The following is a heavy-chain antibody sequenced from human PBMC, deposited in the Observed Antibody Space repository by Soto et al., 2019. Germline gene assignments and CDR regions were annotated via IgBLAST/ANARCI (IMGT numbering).Heavy chain of an antibody. CDR3: ARDNSSGYYYPDY. Sequence: TGGSLRLSCAASGFTFSSYGMHWVRQAPGKGLEWVAVIWYDGSNKYYADSVKGRFTISRDNSKNTLYLQMNSLRAEDTAVYYCARDNSSGYYYPDYWGQGTLVTVSS. CDR2: IWYDGSNK. J-gene: IGHJ4*02. CDR1: GFTFSSYG. V-gene: IGHV3-33*01. D-gene: IGHD3-22*01.